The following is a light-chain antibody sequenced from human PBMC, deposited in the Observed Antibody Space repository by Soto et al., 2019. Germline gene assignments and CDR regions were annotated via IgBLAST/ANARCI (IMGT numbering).Light chain of an antibody. Sequence: ESVLTQSPGTLSLSPGERATLSCRASQSVNSNYLAWDQHQPSQGPRLLMYVASSMANGIPDTFSGRGSGNDFTLTISRLESEDFAVYYCQQYDNSPRTFGQGTKVEIK. CDR1: QSVNSNY. J-gene: IGKJ1*01. CDR3: QQYDNSPRT. CDR2: VAS. V-gene: IGKV3-20*01.